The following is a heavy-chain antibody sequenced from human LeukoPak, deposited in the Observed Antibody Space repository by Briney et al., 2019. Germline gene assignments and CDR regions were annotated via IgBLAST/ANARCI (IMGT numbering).Heavy chain of an antibody. CDR2: ISSSSGTI. Sequence: PGRSLRLSCAASGFTFSTYSMIWVRQAPGKGLEWVSYISSSSGTIKYADSVTGRFTISRDNAKNSLYLQMNSLRAEDTAVYYCARERVGLDYWGQGTLVTVSS. J-gene: IGHJ4*02. CDR1: GFTFSTYS. V-gene: IGHV3-48*01. CDR3: ARERVGLDY.